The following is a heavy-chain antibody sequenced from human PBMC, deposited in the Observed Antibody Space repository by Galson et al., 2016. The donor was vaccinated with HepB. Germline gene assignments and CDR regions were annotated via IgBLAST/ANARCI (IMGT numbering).Heavy chain of an antibody. J-gene: IGHJ4*02. CDR2: IIAGSGNA. CDR3: ARDLKEVGASTGCFDN. D-gene: IGHD1-26*01. CDR1: GYTFTTYT. Sequence: SVKVSCKASGYTFTTYTMHWVRQAPGQRLEWMGWIIAGSGNAKYSQKFQGRVTITRDTSASTAYMELSSLTSEDTAVYFCARDLKEVGASTGCFDNWGQGTLVTVSS. V-gene: IGHV1-3*01.